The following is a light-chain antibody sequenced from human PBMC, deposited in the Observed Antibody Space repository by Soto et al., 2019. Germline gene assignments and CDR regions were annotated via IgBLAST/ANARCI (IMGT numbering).Light chain of an antibody. Sequence: QSALTQPPSASGSPGQSVTISCTGTSSDVGGYNYVSWYQQHPGKAPKLMMYEVSKRPSGVPDRFSGSKSGNTASLTVSGLQAEDEADYYCSSYAGSNNWVFVGGTKLTVL. J-gene: IGLJ3*02. CDR3: SSYAGSNNWV. CDR2: EVS. CDR1: SSDVGGYNY. V-gene: IGLV2-8*01.